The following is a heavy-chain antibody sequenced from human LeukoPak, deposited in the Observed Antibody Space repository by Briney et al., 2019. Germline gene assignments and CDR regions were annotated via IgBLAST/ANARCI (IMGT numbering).Heavy chain of an antibody. CDR1: GFTFSSYA. J-gene: IGHJ4*02. D-gene: IGHD3-22*01. CDR3: AKFKYYYDSSGCFDY. CDR2: ISGSGGST. Sequence: GGSLRLSCAASGFTFSSYAMSWVRQAPGKGLEWVSAISGSGGSTYYADSVKGRFTISRDNSKNTLYLQMNSLRAEDTAVYYCAKFKYYYDSSGCFDYWGQGTLVTVSS. V-gene: IGHV3-23*01.